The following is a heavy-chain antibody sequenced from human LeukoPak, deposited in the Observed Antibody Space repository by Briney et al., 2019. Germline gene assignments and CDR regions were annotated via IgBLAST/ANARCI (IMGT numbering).Heavy chain of an antibody. CDR2: ITGSGGST. D-gene: IGHD4-11*01. V-gene: IGHV3-23*01. CDR1: GFTFSNYA. J-gene: IGHJ6*03. Sequence: GGSLRLSCAASGFTFSNYAMSWVRQAPGKGLEWISAITGSGGSTNYADSVKDRRTISRDNSKNTLFLQMNSLRAEDTAVYYCAKVNGNSNYIDYYSDVWRKGTTVTVSS. CDR3: AKVNGNSNYIDYYSDV.